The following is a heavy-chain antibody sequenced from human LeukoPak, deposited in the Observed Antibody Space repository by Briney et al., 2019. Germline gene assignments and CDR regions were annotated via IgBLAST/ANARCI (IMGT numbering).Heavy chain of an antibody. CDR2: INPNSGGT. V-gene: IGHV1-2*02. CDR1: GYTFTGYY. Sequence: ASVKVSCKASGYTFTGYYMHWVRQAPGQGLEWMGWINPNSGGTNYAQKFQGRVTMTRDTSISTAYMELSRLRSDDTAVYYCARHVSDYDFWSGYDYWGQGTLVTVSS. J-gene: IGHJ4*02. D-gene: IGHD3-3*01. CDR3: ARHVSDYDFWSGYDY.